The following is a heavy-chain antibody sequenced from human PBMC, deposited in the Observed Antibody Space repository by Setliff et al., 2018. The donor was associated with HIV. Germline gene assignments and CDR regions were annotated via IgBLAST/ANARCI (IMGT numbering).Heavy chain of an antibody. J-gene: IGHJ6*03. D-gene: IGHD2-15*01. V-gene: IGHV3-23*03. Sequence: GGSLRLSCAASGFIFNNYAMTWVRQAPGKGLEWVSVIYSGDGTSYYADSVKGRFTIFRDNSRNTLYLQMNSLRAEDTAVYYCVRDSLDIEVLEAVFFRAIFDYYYMDVWGKGTTVTVSS. CDR2: IYSGDGTS. CDR1: GFIFNNYA. CDR3: VRDSLDIEVLEAVFFRAIFDYYYMDV.